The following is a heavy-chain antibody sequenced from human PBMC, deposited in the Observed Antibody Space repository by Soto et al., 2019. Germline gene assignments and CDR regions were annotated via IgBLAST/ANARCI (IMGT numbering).Heavy chain of an antibody. J-gene: IGHJ4*02. Sequence: GESLKISCMASGYSFSSFWFGWVRQMPGKGLEWMGIIHPGDSNTRYSPSFQGQVTISADKSINTAYLQWDSLKASDTAMYYCARPRTGIFTTPYYFDYWGQGTQVTVSS. D-gene: IGHD2-15*01. CDR3: ARPRTGIFTTPYYFDY. CDR2: IHPGDSNT. V-gene: IGHV5-51*01. CDR1: GYSFSSFW.